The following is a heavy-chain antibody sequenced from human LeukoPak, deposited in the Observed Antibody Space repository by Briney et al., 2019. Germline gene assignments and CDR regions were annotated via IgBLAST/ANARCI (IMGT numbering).Heavy chain of an antibody. V-gene: IGHV4-39*01. CDR3: AGHPRTQVWFGETLYYYYYMDV. J-gene: IGHJ6*03. D-gene: IGHD3-10*01. Sequence: PSETLSLTCTVSGGSFSSSSYYWGWIRQPPGKGLEWIGSLYYTGITYYNPSLKSRVTISVDTSKNQFSLKLSSVTAADTAVYYCAGHPRTQVWFGETLYYYYYMDVWGKGTTVTVSS. CDR2: LYYTGIT. CDR1: GGSFSSSSYY.